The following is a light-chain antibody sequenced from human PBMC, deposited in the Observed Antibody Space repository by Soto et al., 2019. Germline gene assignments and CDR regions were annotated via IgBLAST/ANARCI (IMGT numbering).Light chain of an antibody. CDR3: SSYTSRSTVV. V-gene: IGLV2-14*01. J-gene: IGLJ1*01. CDR2: EVS. Sequence: QSVLTQPASVSGSPGQSITISCTGASSDVGGYNYVSWYQQHPGKAPKVMIYEVSNRPSGVSNRFSGSKSGNTASLTISGLQAEDEADYYCSSYTSRSTVVFGTGTKVTVL. CDR1: SSDVGGYNY.